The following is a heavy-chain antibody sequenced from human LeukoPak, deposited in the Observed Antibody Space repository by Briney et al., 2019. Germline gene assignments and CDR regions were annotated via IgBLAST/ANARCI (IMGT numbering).Heavy chain of an antibody. V-gene: IGHV3-23*01. J-gene: IGHJ3*02. Sequence: GGSLRLSCAASGFTFSSYGMSWVRQAPGKGLEWVSAISGSGGSTYYADSVKGRFTISRDNSKNTLYLQMNSLRAEDTAVYYCAKDKVEQWLVYDAFDIWGQGTMVTVSS. CDR3: AKDKVEQWLVYDAFDI. CDR2: ISGSGGST. CDR1: GFTFSSYG. D-gene: IGHD6-19*01.